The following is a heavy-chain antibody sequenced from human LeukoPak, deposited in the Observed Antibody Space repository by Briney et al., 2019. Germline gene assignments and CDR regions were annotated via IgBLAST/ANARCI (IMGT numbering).Heavy chain of an antibody. V-gene: IGHV1-69*13. J-gene: IGHJ6*03. CDR3: ARDRGYYYGSGSYSSYYYYYMDV. Sequence: SVKVSCKASGGTFSSYAISWVRQAPGQGLEWMGGIIPIFGTANYAQKFQGRVTITADESTSTAYMELSSLRSEDTAVYYCARDRGYYYGSGSYSSYYYYYMDVWGKGTTVTISS. D-gene: IGHD3-10*01. CDR1: GGTFSSYA. CDR2: IIPIFGTA.